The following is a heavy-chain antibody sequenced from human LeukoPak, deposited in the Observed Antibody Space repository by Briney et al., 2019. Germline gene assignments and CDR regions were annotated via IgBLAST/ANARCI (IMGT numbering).Heavy chain of an antibody. CDR2: IYTSGST. CDR1: GGSISSYY. CDR3: ARDPAYCGGDCQNFDY. Sequence: PSETLSLTCTVSGGSISSYYWSWIRQPAGKGLEWIGRIYTSGSTNYNPSLKSRVTMSVDTSKNQFSLKLSSVTAADTAVYYCARDPAYCGGDCQNFDYWGQGTLVTVSS. J-gene: IGHJ4*02. D-gene: IGHD2-21*02. V-gene: IGHV4-4*07.